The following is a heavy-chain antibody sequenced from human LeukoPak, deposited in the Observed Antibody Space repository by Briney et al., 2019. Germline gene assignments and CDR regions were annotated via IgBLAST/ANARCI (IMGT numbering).Heavy chain of an antibody. J-gene: IGHJ4*02. CDR3: AREMYYYDSSGYCADY. D-gene: IGHD3-22*01. Sequence: GGSLRLSCAASGFTFSSYSMNWVRQAPGKGLEWVSSISDDSKYIYYADSVKGRFSISRDNAKRSLYLQMNSLRAEDTAVYYCAREMYYYDSSGYCADYWGQGTLVTVSS. CDR1: GFTFSSYS. CDR2: ISDDSKYI. V-gene: IGHV3-21*01.